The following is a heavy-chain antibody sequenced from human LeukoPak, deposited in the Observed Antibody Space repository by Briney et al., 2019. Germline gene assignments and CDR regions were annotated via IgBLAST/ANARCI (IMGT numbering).Heavy chain of an antibody. CDR2: INPSGGST. CDR3: ARGTGSGGSEGVQYYYYYMDV. CDR1: GYTFTSYY. D-gene: IGHD2-15*01. Sequence: GASVKVSCKASGYTFTSYYMHWVRQAPGQGLEWMGIINPSGGSTSYAQKFQGRVTMTRDTSISTAYMELSRLRSDDTAVYYCARGTGSGGSEGVQYYYYYMDVWGKGTTVTVSS. V-gene: IGHV1-46*01. J-gene: IGHJ6*03.